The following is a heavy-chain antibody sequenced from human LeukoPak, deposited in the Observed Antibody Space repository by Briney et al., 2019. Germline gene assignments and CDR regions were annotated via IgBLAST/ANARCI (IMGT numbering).Heavy chain of an antibody. CDR3: AHSVIARYYGSGSYPGGYNWFGP. CDR1: GFSLHTGGVG. Sequence: ESGPTLVNPTQTLTLSCTFSGFSLHTGGVGVGWIRQPPGKALEWLALIYWDDDKRYSPSLKSRLTITKDTSKNQVVLTMTNMDPVDTATYYCAHSVIARYYGSGSYPGGYNWFGPWGQGTLVTVSS. J-gene: IGHJ5*02. V-gene: IGHV2-5*02. D-gene: IGHD3-10*01. CDR2: IYWDDDK.